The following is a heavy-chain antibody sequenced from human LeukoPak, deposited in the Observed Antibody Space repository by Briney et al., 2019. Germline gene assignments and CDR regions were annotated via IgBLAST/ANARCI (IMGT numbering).Heavy chain of an antibody. CDR3: ARHVEGSMDY. CDR2: ISYDGSNK. V-gene: IGHV3-30-3*01. D-gene: IGHD6-13*01. CDR1: GFTFSSFA. J-gene: IGHJ4*02. Sequence: GGSLRLSGAASGFTFSSFAMHWVRQAPGTGLEWVAVISYDGSNKYYADSVKGRFTISRDNSKNTLYLQMNSLRDEDTAVYYCARHVEGSMDYWGQGTLVTVSS.